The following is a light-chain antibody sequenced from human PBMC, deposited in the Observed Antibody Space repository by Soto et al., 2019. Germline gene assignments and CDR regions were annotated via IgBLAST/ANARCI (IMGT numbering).Light chain of an antibody. J-gene: IGLJ1*01. Sequence: QSVLTQPASVSGSPGQSITISCTGTSSDVGGYNYVSWYQQYPGKVPKLLIYNVSNRPSGVSNRFSGSKSGNTASLTISGLQAEDEADYFCTSSTSGSLYVFXTGTNVTVL. V-gene: IGLV2-14*01. CDR2: NVS. CDR3: TSSTSGSLYV. CDR1: SSDVGGYNY.